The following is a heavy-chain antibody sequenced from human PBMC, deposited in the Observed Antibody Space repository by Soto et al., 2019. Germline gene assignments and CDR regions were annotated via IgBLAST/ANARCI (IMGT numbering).Heavy chain of an antibody. D-gene: IGHD6-19*01. V-gene: IGHV4-4*02. Sequence: SETLSLTCAVSGGYIRSSDWWSWVRQPPGKGLEWIGEIYHSGSTNYNPSLKSRVTISVDKSKNQFSLKLSSVTAADTAVYYCARVAVAGTRVDYWGQGTLVTVSS. CDR3: ARVAVAGTRVDY. CDR2: IYHSGST. CDR1: GGYIRSSDW. J-gene: IGHJ4*02.